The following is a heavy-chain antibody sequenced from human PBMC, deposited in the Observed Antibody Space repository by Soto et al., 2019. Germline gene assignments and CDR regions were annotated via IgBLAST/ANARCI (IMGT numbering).Heavy chain of an antibody. J-gene: IGHJ4*02. CDR1: GGSISSYY. CDR3: ARERRACYKHYFAS. D-gene: IGHD2-15*01. V-gene: IGHV4-59*01. Sequence: QVQLQESGPGLVKPSETLSLMCTVSGGSISSYYWSWIRQPPGKGLEWIGYIYYSGSTNYNPSLNRRVTMSVDTSQNQFSLKLSSVIAADTALYYCARERRACYKHYFASWGQGTLVTASS. CDR2: IYYSGST.